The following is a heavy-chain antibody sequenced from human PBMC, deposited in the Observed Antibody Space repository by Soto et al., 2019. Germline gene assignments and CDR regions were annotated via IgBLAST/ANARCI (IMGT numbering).Heavy chain of an antibody. CDR2: ISSSGSAI. CDR3: ARDPGTTWHY. CDR1: GFTFSSYS. J-gene: IGHJ4*02. Sequence: EGSLRLSCAASGFTFSSYSMSWVRQAPGKGLEWVSYISSSGSAITYADSVEGRSTISRDNAKNSLFLQMNSLRDGDTAVYYCARDPGTTWHYWGQGTLVTVSS. V-gene: IGHV3-48*02. D-gene: IGHD4-17*01.